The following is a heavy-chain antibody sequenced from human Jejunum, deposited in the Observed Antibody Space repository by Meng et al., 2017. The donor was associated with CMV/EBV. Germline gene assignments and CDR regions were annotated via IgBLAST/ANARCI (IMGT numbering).Heavy chain of an antibody. J-gene: IGHJ4*02. D-gene: IGHD4/OR15-4a*01. CDR3: AKASPYGGNTFFDY. V-gene: IGHV3-23*01. Sequence: SGFTFDSYALTWVRQAPGRGLAWVSRISGSGLSTHYIDSVKGRFTISRDNSKNSLYLQMNSVRADDTAVYHCAKASPYGGNTFFDYWGQGALVTVSS. CDR2: ISGSGLST. CDR1: GFTFDSYA.